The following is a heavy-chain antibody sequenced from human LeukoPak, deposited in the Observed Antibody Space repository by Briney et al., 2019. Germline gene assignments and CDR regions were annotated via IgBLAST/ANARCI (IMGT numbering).Heavy chain of an antibody. J-gene: IGHJ6*02. CDR3: AANYGDYDLYYYYGMDV. Sequence: GASVKVSFKASGYTFTGYYMHWVRQAPGRGLEWMGWINPNSGGTNYAQKFQGRVTMTRDTSISTAYMELSRLRSDDTAVYYCAANYGDYDLYYYYGMDVWGQGTTVTVSS. CDR2: INPNSGGT. D-gene: IGHD4-17*01. CDR1: GYTFTGYY. V-gene: IGHV1-2*02.